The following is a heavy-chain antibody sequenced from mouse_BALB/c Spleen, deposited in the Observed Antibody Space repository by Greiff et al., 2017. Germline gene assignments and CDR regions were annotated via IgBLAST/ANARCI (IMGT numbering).Heavy chain of an antibody. D-gene: IGHD3-2*01. CDR2: IYPYNGGT. V-gene: IGHV1S29*02. Sequence: VQLQQSGPELVKPGASVKISCKASGYTFTDYNMHWVKQSHGKSLEWIGYIYPYNGGTGYNQKFKSKATLTVDNSSSTAYMELRSLTSEDSAVYYCARRGDSSGYATYFDYWGQGTTLTVSS. CDR3: ARRGDSSGYATYFDY. J-gene: IGHJ2*01. CDR1: GYTFTDYN.